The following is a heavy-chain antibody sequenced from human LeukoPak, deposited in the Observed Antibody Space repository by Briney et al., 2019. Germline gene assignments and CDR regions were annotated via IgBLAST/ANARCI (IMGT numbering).Heavy chain of an antibody. CDR2: ISGSGGST. V-gene: IGHV3-23*01. J-gene: IGHJ4*02. CDR3: ARADYYDSSGYYDNLDY. CDR1: GFTFSSYA. Sequence: PGGSLRLSCAASGFTFSSYAMSWVRQAPGKGLEWVSAISGSGGSTYYADSVKGRFTISRDNAKNSLYLQMNSLRAEDTAVYCCARADYYDSSGYYDNLDYWGQGTLVTVSS. D-gene: IGHD3-22*01.